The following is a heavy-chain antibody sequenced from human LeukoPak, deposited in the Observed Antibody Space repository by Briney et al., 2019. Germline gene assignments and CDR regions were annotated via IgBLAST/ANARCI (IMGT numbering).Heavy chain of an antibody. CDR2: IYYSGST. D-gene: IGHD3-22*01. V-gene: IGHV4-31*03. CDR3: ANGNSGYYLY. CDR1: GGSISSGGYY. J-gene: IGHJ4*02. Sequence: TSQTLSLTCTVSGGSISSGGYYWSWIRQHPGKGLEWIGYIYYSGSTYYNPSLKSRVTISVDTSKNQFSLKLSSVTAADTAVYYCANGNSGYYLYWGQGTLVTVSS.